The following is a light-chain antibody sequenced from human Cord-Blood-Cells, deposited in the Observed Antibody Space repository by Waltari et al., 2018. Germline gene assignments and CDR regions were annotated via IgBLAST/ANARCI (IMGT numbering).Light chain of an antibody. Sequence: SALTQPDSVSGSPGQSTPISCTWTSSVVGTYNLVSWYQQHPGKAPKLMIYEGSKRPSGVSNRFSGSKSGNTASLTISGLQAEDEADYYCCSYAGSSTVYVFGTGTKVTVL. CDR2: EGS. V-gene: IGLV2-23*01. J-gene: IGLJ1*01. CDR1: SSVVGTYNL. CDR3: CSYAGSSTVYV.